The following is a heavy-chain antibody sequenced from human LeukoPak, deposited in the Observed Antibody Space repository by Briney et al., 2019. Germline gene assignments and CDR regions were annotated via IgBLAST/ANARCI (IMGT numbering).Heavy chain of an antibody. D-gene: IGHD6-13*01. Sequence: SETLSLTCTVSGGSIRSYYWSWIRQPPGKGLEWIGYTYSSGITNYNPSLKSRITISVDTSKNQFSLKLSSVTAADTAVYYCARQAAAATGVDYWGQGTLVTVSS. CDR1: GGSIRSYY. CDR3: ARQAAAATGVDY. V-gene: IGHV4-59*01. CDR2: TYSSGIT. J-gene: IGHJ4*02.